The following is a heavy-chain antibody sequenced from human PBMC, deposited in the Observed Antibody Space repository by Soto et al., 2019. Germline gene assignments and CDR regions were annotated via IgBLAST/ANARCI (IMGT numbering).Heavy chain of an antibody. D-gene: IGHD6-13*01. CDR1: GGSIISSNW. J-gene: IGHJ6*02. CDR3: ARDFFLNSRYSSRRDDGMDV. V-gene: IGHV4-4*02. CDR2: IYHSGST. Sequence: SETLSLTCAVSGGSIISSNWWSWVRQPPGKGLEWIGEIYHSGSTNYNPSLKSRVTISVDKSKNQFSLKLSSVTAADTAVYYCARDFFLNSRYSSRRDDGMDVWGQGTTVTASS.